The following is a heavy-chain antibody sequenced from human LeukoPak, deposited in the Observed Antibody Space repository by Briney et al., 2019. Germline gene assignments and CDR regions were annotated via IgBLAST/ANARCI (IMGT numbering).Heavy chain of an antibody. CDR2: IIPIFGTA. Sequence: EASVKVSCKASGYTFTSYAISWVRQAPGQGLEWMGGIIPIFGTANYAQKFQGRVTITTDESTSTAYMELSSLRSEDTAVYYCARNPAGGGTMVRDYYYYMDVWGKGTTVTVSS. D-gene: IGHD3-10*01. V-gene: IGHV1-69*05. CDR1: GYTFTSYA. J-gene: IGHJ6*03. CDR3: ARNPAGGGTMVRDYYYYMDV.